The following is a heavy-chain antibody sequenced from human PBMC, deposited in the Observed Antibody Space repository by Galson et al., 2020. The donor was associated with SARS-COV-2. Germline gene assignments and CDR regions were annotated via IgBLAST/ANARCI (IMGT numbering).Heavy chain of an antibody. CDR2: VYPGDSET. Sequence: GESLKISCKGSGYTFSNYWIGWVRQLPGKGLEWMGIVYPGDSETRYSPSFQGQVTISGDKSTAYLQWSSLKASDTAMYYCARQLGIEYQDRSHYLVDAFDIWGQGTMVTVSS. CDR3: ARQLGIEYQDRSHYLVDAFDI. J-gene: IGHJ3*02. D-gene: IGHD3-10*01. V-gene: IGHV5-51*01. CDR1: GYTFSNYW.